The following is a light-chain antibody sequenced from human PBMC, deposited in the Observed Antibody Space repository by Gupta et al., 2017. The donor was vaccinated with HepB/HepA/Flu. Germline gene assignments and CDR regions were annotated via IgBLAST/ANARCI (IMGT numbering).Light chain of an antibody. CDR3: VGWDDSLSGYV. Sequence: QPVLTQPPSASGTPGQRVTISCSGSSSNIGNDNAYWYQQLPGTAPKLLIYNDNQRPSGVPDRFSGSKSGTTASLAISGLRSEDEADYYCVGWDDSLSGYVFGAGTKVTV. CDR1: SSNIGNDN. J-gene: IGLJ1*01. V-gene: IGLV1-47*02. CDR2: NDN.